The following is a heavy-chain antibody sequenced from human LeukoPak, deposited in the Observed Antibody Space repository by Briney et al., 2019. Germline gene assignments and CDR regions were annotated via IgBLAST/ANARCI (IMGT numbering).Heavy chain of an antibody. J-gene: IGHJ4*02. D-gene: IGHD3-22*01. CDR3: ARAYYDSSGYFDY. CDR1: GFTFSSYW. V-gene: IGHV3-23*01. Sequence: GGSLRLSCAASGFTFSSYWMHWVRQAPGKGLEWVSAISGSGGSTYYADSVKGRFTISRDNSKNTLYLQMNSLRAEDTAVYYCARAYYDSSGYFDYWGQGTLVTVSS. CDR2: ISGSGGST.